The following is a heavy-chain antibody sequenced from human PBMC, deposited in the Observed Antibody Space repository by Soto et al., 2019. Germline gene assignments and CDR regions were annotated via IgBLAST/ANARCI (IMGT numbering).Heavy chain of an antibody. D-gene: IGHD7-27*01. V-gene: IGHV4-30-2*01. J-gene: IGHJ2*01. CDR2: IYHSGST. CDR3: HRDPITGGYFDL. CDR1: GGSISSGGYS. Sequence: QLQLHESGSGLVKPSQTLSLTCAVSGGSISSGGYSWSWIRQPPGRGLEWIGYIYHSGSTYYNPSLKSRVTISVDRSKNQFSLKLSSVTAADTAVYYCHRDPITGGYFDLWGRGTLVTVSS.